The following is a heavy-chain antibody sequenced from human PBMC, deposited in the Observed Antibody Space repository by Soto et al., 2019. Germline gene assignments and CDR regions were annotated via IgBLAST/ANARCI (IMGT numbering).Heavy chain of an antibody. CDR2: IYYSGST. D-gene: IGHD3-9*01. CDR3: ARHWERYFEWSADAFDF. V-gene: IGHV4-39*01. CDR1: GGSISSSSYY. Sequence: QLQLQESGPGLVKPSETLSLTCTVSGGSISSSSYYWGWIRQPPGKGLEWIGGIYYSGSTYYNPSLKSRVTISIDTSKNQFSLKLSSVTAADTAVYYCARHWERYFEWSADAFDFWGQGTMVTVSS. J-gene: IGHJ3*01.